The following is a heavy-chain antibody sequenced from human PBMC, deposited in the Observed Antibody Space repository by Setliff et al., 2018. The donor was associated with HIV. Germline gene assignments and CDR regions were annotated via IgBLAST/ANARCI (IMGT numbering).Heavy chain of an antibody. Sequence: GASVKVSCKASGYTFTNYAIHWVRQAPGQRLEWMGWINAGNGHTKYSQRFQGRVTITRDTSASTAYMELSSLISEDTAVYYCARGGERLEWLYGTVTYGMDVWGQGTTVTVSS. CDR3: ARGGERLEWLYGTVTYGMDV. D-gene: IGHD3-3*01. CDR2: INAGNGHT. J-gene: IGHJ6*02. CDR1: GYTFTNYA. V-gene: IGHV1-3*01.